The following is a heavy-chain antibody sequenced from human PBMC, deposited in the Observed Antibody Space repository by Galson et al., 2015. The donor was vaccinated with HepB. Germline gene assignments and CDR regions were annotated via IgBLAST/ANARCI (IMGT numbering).Heavy chain of an antibody. CDR3: ARAGELLGDYYGMDV. D-gene: IGHD1-26*01. CDR1: GFTFSSYG. V-gene: IGHV3-33*08. Sequence: SLRLSCAASGFTFSSYGMHWVRQAPGKGLEWVAVIWYDGSNKYYADSVKGRFTISRDNSKNTLYLQMNSLRAEDTAVYYCARAGELLGDYYGMDVWGQGTTVTVSS. J-gene: IGHJ6*02. CDR2: IWYDGSNK.